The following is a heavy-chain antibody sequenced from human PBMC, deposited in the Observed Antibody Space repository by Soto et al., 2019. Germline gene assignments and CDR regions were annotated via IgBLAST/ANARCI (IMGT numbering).Heavy chain of an antibody. CDR2: IKSKIDGGTT. V-gene: IGHV3-15*01. Sequence: GSLRLSCAASGFTFTSYAMSWVRQAPGKGLEWVGRIKSKIDGGTTDFAAPVKGRFAISRDDSRNMVYFQMNSLEIEDTAVYYCTTDSHFTMKLVRFDYWGLGTLVTVS. CDR3: TTDSHFTMKLVRFDY. D-gene: IGHD3-22*01. CDR1: GFTFTSYA. J-gene: IGHJ4*01.